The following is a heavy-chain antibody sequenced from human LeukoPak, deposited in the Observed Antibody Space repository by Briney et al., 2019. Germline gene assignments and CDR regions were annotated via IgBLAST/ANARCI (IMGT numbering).Heavy chain of an antibody. D-gene: IGHD6-13*01. CDR1: GGSISSSSYY. V-gene: IGHV4-39*01. J-gene: IGHJ4*02. CDR2: IYYSGST. Sequence: PSEALSLTCTVSGGSISSSSYYWGWIRQPPGKGLEWIGSIYYSGSTYYNPSLKSRVPISVDMSNNQFSLKLSSVTAADTAVYYCASKGATYSSSWYYFDYWGQGTLVTVSS. CDR3: ASKGATYSSSWYYFDY.